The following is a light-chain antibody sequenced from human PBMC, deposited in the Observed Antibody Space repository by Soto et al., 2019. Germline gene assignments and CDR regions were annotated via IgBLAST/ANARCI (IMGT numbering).Light chain of an antibody. Sequence: DIQMTQSPSTMSASVGDRVTITCRASQSISTWLAWYQQKPGKAPNLLIYKASSLESGVPSRFSGSGSGTEFTRTISSLQPDDVATYCCQQYNTYARTFGQGPKVDIK. CDR1: QSISTW. CDR3: QQYNTYART. CDR2: KAS. J-gene: IGKJ1*01. V-gene: IGKV1-5*03.